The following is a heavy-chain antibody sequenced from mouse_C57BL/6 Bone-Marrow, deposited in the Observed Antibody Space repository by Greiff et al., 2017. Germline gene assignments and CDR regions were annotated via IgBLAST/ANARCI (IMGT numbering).Heavy chain of an antibody. CDR3: ARDYYENFNY. J-gene: IGHJ2*01. D-gene: IGHD1-1*01. Sequence: EVKLMESGGGLVKPGGSLKLSCAASGFTFSSYAMSWVRQTPEKRLEWVATISDGGSYTYYPDNVKGRFTISRDNAKNNLYLQISHLKSEDTAMYYCARDYYENFNYWGQGTTLTVSS. CDR2: ISDGGSYT. CDR1: GFTFSSYA. V-gene: IGHV5-4*03.